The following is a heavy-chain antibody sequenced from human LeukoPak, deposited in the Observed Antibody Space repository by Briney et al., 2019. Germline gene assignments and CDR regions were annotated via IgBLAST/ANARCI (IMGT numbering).Heavy chain of an antibody. CDR2: IIPIFGTA. V-gene: IGHV1-69*05. CDR1: GGTFSSYA. CDR3: ARDGRGYSYGESDFDY. Sequence: SVKVSCKASGGTFSSYAISWVRQAPGQGLEWMGRIIPIFGTANYAQKFQGRVTITTDESTSTAYMELSSLRSEDTAVYYCARDGRGYSYGESDFDYWGQGTLVTVSS. D-gene: IGHD5-18*01. J-gene: IGHJ4*02.